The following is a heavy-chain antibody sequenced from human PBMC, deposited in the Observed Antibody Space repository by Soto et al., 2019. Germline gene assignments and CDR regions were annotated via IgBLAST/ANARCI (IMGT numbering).Heavy chain of an antibody. D-gene: IGHD3-3*01. CDR3: ATLAYYDFWSGFDF. CDR2: IYPGDSDT. CDR1: GYSFSRNW. J-gene: IGHJ4*02. Sequence: PGESLKISCKGSGYSFSRNWIGWVRQMPGKGLEWMGIIYPGDSDTKYSPSFQGQVTISVDKSTSTAYLQWSSLKASDTAMYYCATLAYYDFWSGFDFWGQGTPVTVSS. V-gene: IGHV5-51*01.